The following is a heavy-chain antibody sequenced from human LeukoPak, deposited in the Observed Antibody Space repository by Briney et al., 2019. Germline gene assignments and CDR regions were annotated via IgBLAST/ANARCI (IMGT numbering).Heavy chain of an antibody. J-gene: IGHJ3*02. Sequence: PSETLSLTCPVSGGSISNYYYWTWTRQPPGKGLEWIGYVYYTGSTNFNPSLKSRVTMSLDTSRNRFSLKLTSLTAADTAVYYCARSLQGNPTYDAFDIWGQGTMVTVSS. CDR3: ARSLQGNPTYDAFDI. D-gene: IGHD4-23*01. CDR2: VYYTGST. CDR1: GGSISNYY. V-gene: IGHV4-59*01.